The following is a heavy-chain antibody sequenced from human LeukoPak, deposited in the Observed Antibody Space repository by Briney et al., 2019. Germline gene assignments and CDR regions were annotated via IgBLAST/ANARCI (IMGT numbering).Heavy chain of an antibody. CDR3: ASGGIAARLVSNWFDP. D-gene: IGHD6-6*01. Sequence: GGSLRLSCAASGFTFSDYCMSWIRQAPGKGLEWVSYISSSGSTIYYADSVKGRFTISRDNAKNSLYLQMNSLRAEDTAVYYCASGGIAARLVSNWFDPWGQGTLVTVSS. CDR2: ISSSGSTI. V-gene: IGHV3-11*01. CDR1: GFTFSDYC. J-gene: IGHJ5*02.